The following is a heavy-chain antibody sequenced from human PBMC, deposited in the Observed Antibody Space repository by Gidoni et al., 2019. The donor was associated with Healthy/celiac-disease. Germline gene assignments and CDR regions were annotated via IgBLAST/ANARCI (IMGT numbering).Heavy chain of an antibody. CDR2: IYYSGST. J-gene: IGHJ4*02. D-gene: IGHD3-9*01. CDR3: ARGHAYYDILTGYSPAGFDY. Sequence: QVQLQASGPGLVKPSATLSLTCTVSAGSISSYYWSWTRQPPGKGLEWIGYIYYSGSTNYNPSLKSRVTISVDTSKNQFSLKLSSVTDADTAVYYCARGHAYYDILTGYSPAGFDYWGQGTLVTVSS. CDR1: AGSISSYY. V-gene: IGHV4-59*01.